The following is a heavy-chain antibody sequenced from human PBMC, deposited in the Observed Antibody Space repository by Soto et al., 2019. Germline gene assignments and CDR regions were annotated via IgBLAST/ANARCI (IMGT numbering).Heavy chain of an antibody. CDR2: ISATGGGT. CDR3: AKDRRAGGNSAFYFDF. V-gene: IGHV3-23*01. J-gene: IGHJ4*02. Sequence: XGSLRLSCAAAGFNFSNYAMSWVRQAPGKGLEWVSLISATGGGTYYADSVKGRFTISRDNSHNTLYLQVHSLTAEDTAVYYCAKDRRAGGNSAFYFDFWGQGAQVTVSS. CDR1: GFNFSNYA. D-gene: IGHD3-16*01.